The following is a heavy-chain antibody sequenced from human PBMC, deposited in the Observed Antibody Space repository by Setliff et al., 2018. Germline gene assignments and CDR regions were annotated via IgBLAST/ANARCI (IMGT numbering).Heavy chain of an antibody. D-gene: IGHD3-9*01. J-gene: IGHJ6*03. CDR2: IDPNSGGT. Sequence: ASVKVSCKASGYTFTGYYMHWVRQAPGRGLEWMGWIDPNSGGTNYAQKFQGRVTMTRDTSISTAYMELSRLRSDDTAVYYCARGKLRYFDWLLSSYYYYYYMDVWGKGTTVTVSS. V-gene: IGHV1-2*02. CDR1: GYTFTGYY. CDR3: ARGKLRYFDWLLSSYYYYYYMDV.